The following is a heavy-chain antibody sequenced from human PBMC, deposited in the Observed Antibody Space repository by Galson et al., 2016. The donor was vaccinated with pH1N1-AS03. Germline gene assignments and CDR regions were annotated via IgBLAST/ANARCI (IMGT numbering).Heavy chain of an antibody. D-gene: IGHD6-19*01. CDR2: MYPSNSYS. J-gene: IGHJ5*01. CDR3: ARRISVTGREFDS. V-gene: IGHV5-51*01. Sequence: QSGAEVIKPGESLKISCQGSGHSYSNDWIACVRQMPGKGLEWMGTMYPSNSYSIYSPSLQGQVTFSTDTSISTAYLQWSSLRASDTAMYYCARRISVTGREFDSWGQGTLVTVSS. CDR1: GHSYSNDW.